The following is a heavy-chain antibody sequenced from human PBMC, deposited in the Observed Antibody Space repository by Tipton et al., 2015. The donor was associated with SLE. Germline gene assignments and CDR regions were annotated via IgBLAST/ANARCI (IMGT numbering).Heavy chain of an antibody. CDR3: ARGARGYTYGSDEDFDS. Sequence: TLSLTCAVSGGSISNYYWSWIRQPPGKGLEWIGYIYYSGSTNYNPSLKSRVTISVDTSKNQFSLKLTSVTAADTAVYYCARGARGYTYGSDEDFDSWGQGTLVTVSS. CDR1: GGSISNYY. D-gene: IGHD5-18*01. J-gene: IGHJ4*02. V-gene: IGHV4-59*01. CDR2: IYYSGST.